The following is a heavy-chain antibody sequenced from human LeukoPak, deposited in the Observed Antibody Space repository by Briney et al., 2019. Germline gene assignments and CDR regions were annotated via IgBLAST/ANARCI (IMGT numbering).Heavy chain of an antibody. CDR2: MNPNSGNR. D-gene: IGHD6-19*01. CDR1: GYTFSSYD. Sequence: GASVKVSCKASGYTFSSYDINWVRQATGQGLEWMGWMNPNSGNRGYAQKFQGRLNMTRNTSISTAYMELSRLRSEDSAVYYCARRVGSGWPVQHWGQGTLVTVSS. CDR3: ARRVGSGWPVQH. J-gene: IGHJ1*01. V-gene: IGHV1-8*01.